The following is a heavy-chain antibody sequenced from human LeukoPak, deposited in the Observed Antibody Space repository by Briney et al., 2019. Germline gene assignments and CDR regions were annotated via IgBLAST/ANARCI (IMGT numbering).Heavy chain of an antibody. J-gene: IGHJ6*03. CDR3: ARGGSGWNYYYYYMDV. Sequence: PSETLSLTCTVSGYSISSGYYWGWIRQPPGKGLEWIGSIYYSGSTYYNPSLKSRVTISVDTSKNQFSLKLSSVTAADTAVYYCARGGSGWNYYYYYMDVWGKGTTVTISS. CDR2: IYYSGST. D-gene: IGHD6-19*01. V-gene: IGHV4-38-2*02. CDR1: GYSISSGYY.